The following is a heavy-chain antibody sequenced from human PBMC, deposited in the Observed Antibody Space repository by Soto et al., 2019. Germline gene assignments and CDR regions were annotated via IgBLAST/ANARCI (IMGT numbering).Heavy chain of an antibody. CDR2: ISYDGSNK. D-gene: IGHD6-6*01. J-gene: IGHJ6*02. CDR1: GFTFSSYA. Sequence: QVQLVESGGGVVQPGRSLRLSCAASGFTFSSYAMHWVRQAPGKGLEWVAVISYDGSNKYYADSVKGRFTLSRDNSKNTLYLQMNSLRAEDTAVYYCAREGGAALGDYYYGMDVWGQGTTVTVSS. CDR3: AREGGAALGDYYYGMDV. V-gene: IGHV3-30-3*01.